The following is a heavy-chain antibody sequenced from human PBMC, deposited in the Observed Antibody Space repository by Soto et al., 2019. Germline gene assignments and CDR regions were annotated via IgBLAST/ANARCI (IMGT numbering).Heavy chain of an antibody. D-gene: IGHD2-15*01. CDR1: GDSISTVDYF. J-gene: IGHJ5*01. Sequence: NPSETLSLPCSVSGDSISTVDYFWAWIRQPPGQALEYIGYIYKSTTTYYNPSFESRVAISLDTSKSQFSLTVTSVTAADTAVYFCARGRYCLTGRCFPNWFDSWGQGTLVTVSS. CDR3: ARGRYCLTGRCFPNWFDS. V-gene: IGHV4-30-4*01. CDR2: IYKSTTT.